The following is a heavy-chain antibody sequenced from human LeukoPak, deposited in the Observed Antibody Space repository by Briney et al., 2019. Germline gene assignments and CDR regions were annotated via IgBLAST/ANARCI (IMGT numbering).Heavy chain of an antibody. J-gene: IGHJ4*02. CDR1: GFTFSGHV. CDR3: VKDGTHWDFDY. V-gene: IGHV3-30*02. D-gene: IGHD7-27*01. Sequence: PGGSLRLSCAASGFTFSGHVMHWVRQAPGKGLEWVAFIRVHASDKYYADSVRGRFTISRDNSKDTLYLQMNSLRADDTAVYYCVKDGTHWDFDYWGRGALVTVSS. CDR2: IRVHASDK.